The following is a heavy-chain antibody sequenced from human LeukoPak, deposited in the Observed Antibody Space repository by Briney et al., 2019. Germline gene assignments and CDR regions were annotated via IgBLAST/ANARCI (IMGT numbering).Heavy chain of an antibody. V-gene: IGHV3-21*04. CDR1: GITFSSYG. Sequence: KSGGSLRLSCAASGITFSSYGMHWVRQAPGKGLEWVSAISGSGGSTYYADSVKGRFTISRDNAKNSLYLQMNSLRAEDTALYYCARSRGGSYYMDVWGKGTTVTVSS. D-gene: IGHD1-26*01. CDR2: ISGSGGST. CDR3: ARSRGGSYYMDV. J-gene: IGHJ6*03.